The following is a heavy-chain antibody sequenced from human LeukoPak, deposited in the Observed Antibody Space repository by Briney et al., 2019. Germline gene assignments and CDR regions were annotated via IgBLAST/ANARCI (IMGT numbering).Heavy chain of an antibody. CDR2: IDPSDSYT. CDR1: EYRFTSYW. Sequence: GGSLKTPCKGSEYRFTSYWISWVRQMPGKGLEWMGRIDPSDSYTINSPSFQGHVTISADKSISTAYLQWSSLKASDAAMYYCARRGYYCYGMDVWGQGTAVTVSS. J-gene: IGHJ6*02. CDR3: ARRGYYCYGMDV. V-gene: IGHV5-10-1*01.